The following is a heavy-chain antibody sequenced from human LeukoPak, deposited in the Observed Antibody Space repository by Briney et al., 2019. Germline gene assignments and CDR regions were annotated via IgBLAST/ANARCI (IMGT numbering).Heavy chain of an antibody. V-gene: IGHV3-20*04. Sequence: PGGSLRLSCAASGFTFDDYGMGWVRHAPGKGLEWVSGVKWNGGSTGYADSVKGRFTISRDNAKNSLYLQMNSLRAEDTALYYCARALHDIFTGYYPNYFDYWGQGTLVTVSS. CDR2: VKWNGGST. CDR1: GFTFDDYG. CDR3: ARALHDIFTGYYPNYFDY. D-gene: IGHD3-9*01. J-gene: IGHJ4*02.